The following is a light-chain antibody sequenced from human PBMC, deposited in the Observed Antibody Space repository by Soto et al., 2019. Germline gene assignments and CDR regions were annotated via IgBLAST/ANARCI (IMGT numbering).Light chain of an antibody. V-gene: IGLV2-14*01. Sequence: QSALTQPASVSGSPGQSITISCTGTSRDVGGYNYVSWCQQYPGKAPKLMIYEVSERPSGVSTRFSGSKSGNMASLTISGLQAEDEAEYYCCSYATPRQFGGGTKLTVL. CDR2: EVS. CDR1: SRDVGGYNY. J-gene: IGLJ2*01. CDR3: CSYATPRQ.